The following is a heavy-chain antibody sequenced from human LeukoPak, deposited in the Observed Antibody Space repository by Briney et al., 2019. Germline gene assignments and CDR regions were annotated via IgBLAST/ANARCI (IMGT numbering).Heavy chain of an antibody. CDR2: ISGSGGST. CDR1: GFTFSSYA. J-gene: IGHJ3*02. D-gene: IGHD4-17*01. V-gene: IGHV3-23*01. Sequence: PGGSLRLSCAASGFTFSSYAMSWVRQAPGKGLEWVSGISGSGGSTYYADSVKGRFTISRDNSKNTLYLQMNSLRAEDTAVYYCARRFYGDYWLAFDIWGQGTMVTVSS. CDR3: ARRFYGDYWLAFDI.